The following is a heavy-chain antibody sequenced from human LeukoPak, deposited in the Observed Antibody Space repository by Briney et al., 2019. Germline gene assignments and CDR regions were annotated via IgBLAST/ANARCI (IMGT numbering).Heavy chain of an antibody. Sequence: SETMSLTCTVSGGSISNNHWNWIRQPPGKGLEWIGDIYYSGSTNYNPSLKSRVAMSVDTSKSQFSLNLTSVTAADTAVYYCARQSLEGRYSYAGFDSWGQGTLVTVSS. CDR2: IYYSGST. D-gene: IGHD5-18*01. V-gene: IGHV4-59*01. CDR3: ARQSLEGRYSYAGFDS. CDR1: GGSISNNH. J-gene: IGHJ4*02.